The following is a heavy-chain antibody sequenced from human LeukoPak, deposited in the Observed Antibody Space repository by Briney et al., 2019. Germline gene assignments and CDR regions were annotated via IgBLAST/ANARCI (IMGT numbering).Heavy chain of an antibody. D-gene: IGHD3-22*01. V-gene: IGHV3-23*01. CDR2: ISGTSGTT. CDR3: AKDNYYDTSGFYLDY. Sequence: GGSLRLSCAASGFSFSDYAMTWIRQAPGKGLEWVSTISGTSGTTYYADYVKGRSTISRDNSKNTLYVQMNNLRVEDTAIYYCAKDNYYDTSGFYLDYWGLGTLVTVSS. CDR1: GFSFSDYA. J-gene: IGHJ4*02.